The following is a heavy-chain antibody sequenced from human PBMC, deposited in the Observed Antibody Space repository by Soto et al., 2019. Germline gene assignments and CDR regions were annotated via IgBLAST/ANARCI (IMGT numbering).Heavy chain of an antibody. CDR2: INSDGSST. Sequence: TGGSLRLSCAASGFTFSSYGMHWVRQAPGKGLVWVSRINSDGSSTSYADSVKGRFTISRDNAKNTLYLQMNSLRAEDTAVYYCARGAYYYDSSGYYYHYYYGMDVWGQGTTVTVSS. CDR3: ARGAYYYDSSGYYYHYYYGMDV. D-gene: IGHD3-22*01. CDR1: GFTFSSYG. J-gene: IGHJ6*02. V-gene: IGHV3-74*01.